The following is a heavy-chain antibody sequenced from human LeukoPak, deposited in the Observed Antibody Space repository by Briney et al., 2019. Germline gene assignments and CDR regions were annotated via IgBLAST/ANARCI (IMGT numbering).Heavy chain of an antibody. CDR1: GYSISSGYY. CDR3: ARADGYEIDY. D-gene: IGHD5-12*01. CDR2: IYHSGST. V-gene: IGHV4-38-2*01. J-gene: IGHJ4*02. Sequence: PSETLSLTCAVSGYSISSGYYWGWIRQPPGKGLEWIGSIYHSGSTYYNPSLKSRVTISVDTSKNQFSLKLSSVTAADTAVYYCARADGYEIDYWGQGTLVTVSS.